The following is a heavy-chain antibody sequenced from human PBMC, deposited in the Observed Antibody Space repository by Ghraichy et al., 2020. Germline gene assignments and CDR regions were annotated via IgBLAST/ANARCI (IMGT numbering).Heavy chain of an antibody. CDR2: IRSDGYTK. V-gene: IGHV3-30*02. CDR1: GFPFSNSG. J-gene: IGHJ4*02. CDR3: TKDFQWAWDY. D-gene: IGHD1-26*01. Sequence: GGSLRLSCAASGFPFSNSGMHWVRQAPGKGLEWLAHIRSDGYTKHYAASVRGRFTISRDTSENTVSLQMNSLRAEDTAVYYCTKDFQWAWDYWGQGTLVTVSS.